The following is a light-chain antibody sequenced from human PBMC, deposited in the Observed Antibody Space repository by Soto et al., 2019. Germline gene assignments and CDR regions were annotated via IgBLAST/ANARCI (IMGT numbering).Light chain of an antibody. CDR2: AAS. J-gene: IGKJ5*01. CDR1: QSISNY. CDR3: QQTYSTPIT. Sequence: DLQITQAPYSLSSSLGDRVTIACRASQSISNYLNWYQQRPGKAPKLLIYAASSLQSGVPSRFSGSGSGTDFTLTISSLQPEDFVTYYCQQTYSTPITFGQGTRLE. V-gene: IGKV1-39*01.